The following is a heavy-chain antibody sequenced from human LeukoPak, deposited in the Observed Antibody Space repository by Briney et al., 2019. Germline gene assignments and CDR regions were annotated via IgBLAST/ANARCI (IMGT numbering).Heavy chain of an antibody. J-gene: IGHJ5*02. Sequence: PGEPLIISSKGSGSSFTSYWIGWVIHLPAKGREWMGVIYSGDSDTSYNPSVKGQVTISADTSINPAYLQLSSLKASDAALYYCARLSEIATSFWKLEGNWFDPWGEGTLVTVSS. CDR1: GSSFTSYW. D-gene: IGHD5-24*01. CDR2: IYSGDSDT. CDR3: ARLSEIATSFWKLEGNWFDP. V-gene: IGHV5-51*01.